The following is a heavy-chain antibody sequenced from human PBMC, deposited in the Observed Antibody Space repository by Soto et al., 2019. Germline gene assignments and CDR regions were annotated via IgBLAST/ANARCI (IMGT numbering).Heavy chain of an antibody. CDR3: AGGGPNYDFWSGYYMSV. CDR1: GFTFSEYG. D-gene: IGHD3-3*01. CDR2: ISSSSSYI. Sequence: GGSLRLSCAASGFTFSEYGMNWVRQAPGKGLEWVSSISSSSSYIYYADSVKGRFTISRDNAKNSLYLQMNSLRAEDTAVYYCAGGGPNYDFWSGYYMSVWGQGTTVTVSS. J-gene: IGHJ6*02. V-gene: IGHV3-21*01.